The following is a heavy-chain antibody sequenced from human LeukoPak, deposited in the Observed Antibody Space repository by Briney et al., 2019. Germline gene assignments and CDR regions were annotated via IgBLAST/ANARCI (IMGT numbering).Heavy chain of an antibody. CDR3: ASRYCTNGVCYTDPYYYYMDV. V-gene: IGHV1-69*06. CDR2: IIPIFGTA. CDR1: GGTFSSYA. Sequence: ASVKVSCKASGGTFSSYAISWVRQAPGQGLEWMGGIIPIFGTANYAQKFQGRVTITADKSTSTAYMELSSLRSEETAVYYCASRYCTNGVCYTDPYYYYMDVWGKGTTVTVSS. J-gene: IGHJ6*03. D-gene: IGHD2-8*01.